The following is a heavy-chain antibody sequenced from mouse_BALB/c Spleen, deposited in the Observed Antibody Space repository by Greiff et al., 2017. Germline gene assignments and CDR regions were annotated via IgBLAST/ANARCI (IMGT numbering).Heavy chain of an antibody. Sequence: LVESGGGLVQPGGSLKLSCAASGFTFSSYTMSWVRQTPEKRLEWVAYISNGGGSTYYPDTVKGRFTISRDNAKNTLYLQMSSLKSEDTAMYYCARSLVYYDYGNDMDYWGQGTSVTVSS. CDR3: ARSLVYYDYGNDMDY. D-gene: IGHD2-4*01. V-gene: IGHV5-12-2*01. J-gene: IGHJ4*01. CDR1: GFTFSSYT. CDR2: ISNGGGST.